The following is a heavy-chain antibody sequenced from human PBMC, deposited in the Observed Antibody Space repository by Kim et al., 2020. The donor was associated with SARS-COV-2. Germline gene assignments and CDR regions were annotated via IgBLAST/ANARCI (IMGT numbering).Heavy chain of an antibody. D-gene: IGHD6-13*01. J-gene: IGHJ3*02. CDR2: INHSGST. CDR1: GGSFSGYY. Sequence: SETLSLTCAVYGGSFSGYYWSWIRQPPGKGLEWIGEINHSGSTNYNPSLKSRVTISVDTSKNQFSLKLSSVTAADTAVYYCARGQPLTADAFDIWGQGTMVTVSS. CDR3: ARGQPLTADAFDI. V-gene: IGHV4-34*01.